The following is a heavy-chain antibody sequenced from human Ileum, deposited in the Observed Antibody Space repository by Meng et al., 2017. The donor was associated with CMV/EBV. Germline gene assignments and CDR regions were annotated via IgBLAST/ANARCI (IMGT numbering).Heavy chain of an antibody. CDR3: TTNSGTSYYYYYGMDV. Sequence: GGSLRLSCAASGFTFSNAWMSWVRQAPGKGLEWVGRIKSKGDGGTTDYAAPVKGRFTISRDDSKNTLYLQMNSLKTEDTAVYYCTTNSGTSYYYYYGMDVWGQGTTVTVSS. V-gene: IGHV3-15*01. J-gene: IGHJ6*02. D-gene: IGHD1-26*01. CDR2: IKSKGDGGTT. CDR1: GFTFSNAW.